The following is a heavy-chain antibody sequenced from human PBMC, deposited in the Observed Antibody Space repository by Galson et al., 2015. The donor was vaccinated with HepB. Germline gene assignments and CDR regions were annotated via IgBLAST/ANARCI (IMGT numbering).Heavy chain of an antibody. CDR2: ITPSGDNT. V-gene: IGHV3-23*01. Sequence: SLRLSCAASGFTFRNYAMSWVRQAPGKGLEWVSAITPSGDNTYSADSVKGRFTISRDNSKNTLFLQKTGLTADDTAIYYCARVPHEYTSGWYRQALYYFDSWGQGTLVAVSS. D-gene: IGHD6-19*01. CDR3: ARVPHEYTSGWYRQALYYFDS. J-gene: IGHJ4*02. CDR1: GFTFRNYA.